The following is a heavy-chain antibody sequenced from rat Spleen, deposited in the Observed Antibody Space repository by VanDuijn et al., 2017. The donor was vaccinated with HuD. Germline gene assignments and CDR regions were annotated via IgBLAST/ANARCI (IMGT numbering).Heavy chain of an antibody. V-gene: IGHV5-29*01. D-gene: IGHD1-2*01. CDR2: ISYDGSST. J-gene: IGHJ4*01. CDR3: ARQTIAPYVMDA. CDR1: GFTFSDYY. Sequence: EVQLVESDGGLVQPGRSLKLSCAASGFTFSDYYMAWVRQAPTKGLEWVATISYDGSSTYYRDSVKGRFTISRDNAKSTLYLQMDSLRSEDTATYYCARQTIAPYVMDAWGQGASVTVSS.